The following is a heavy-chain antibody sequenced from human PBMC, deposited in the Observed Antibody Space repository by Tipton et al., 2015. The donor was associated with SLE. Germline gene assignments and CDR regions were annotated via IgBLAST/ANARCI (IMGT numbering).Heavy chain of an antibody. CDR1: GGSFSGYY. D-gene: IGHD3-16*01. J-gene: IGHJ6*03. Sequence: TLSLTCAVYGGSFSGYYWSWIRQPPGKGLEWIGEINHSGITNYNPSLKSRVTISVDKSKNQFSLKLSSVTAADTAVYYCARRGYYYYYMDVWGKGTTVTVSS. CDR2: INHSGIT. V-gene: IGHV4-34*01. CDR3: ARRGYYYYYMDV.